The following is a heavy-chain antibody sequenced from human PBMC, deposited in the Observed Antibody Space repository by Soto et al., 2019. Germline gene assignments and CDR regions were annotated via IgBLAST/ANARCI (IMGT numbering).Heavy chain of an antibody. CDR2: ISAYNGNT. D-gene: IGHD3-3*01. Sequence: VRQAPGQGLEWMGWISAYNGNTNYAQKSQGRVTMTTDTSTSTAYMELRSLRSDDTAVYYCARDVRFLDPWGQGTLVTVSS. J-gene: IGHJ5*02. V-gene: IGHV1-18*01. CDR3: ARDVRFLDP.